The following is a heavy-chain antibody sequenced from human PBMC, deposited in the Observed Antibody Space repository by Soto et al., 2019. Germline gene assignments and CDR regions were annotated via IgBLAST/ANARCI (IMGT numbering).Heavy chain of an antibody. J-gene: IGHJ4*02. Sequence: QVQLQQWGAGLLKPSETLSLTCAVFGGSFSGYYWSWIRQPPGKGLEWIGEINHSGSTNYNPSLNSRVTISVDTSKNHFSLKLSSVTAADTAVYYCPTGGKGSDYWGQGTLVTDSS. CDR2: INHSGST. CDR1: GGSFSGYY. V-gene: IGHV4-34*01. CDR3: PTGGKGSDY.